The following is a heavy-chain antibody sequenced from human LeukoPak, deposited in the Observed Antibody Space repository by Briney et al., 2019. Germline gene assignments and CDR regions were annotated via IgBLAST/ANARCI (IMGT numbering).Heavy chain of an antibody. CDR2: ISAYNGNT. CDR3: AGGTSSSFDY. J-gene: IGHJ4*02. D-gene: IGHD6-13*01. CDR1: GYTFINYG. Sequence: ASVKVSCKASGYTFINYGISWVRQAPGQGLEWMGWISAYNGNTNYAQNLQGRVTMTTDTSTSTAYMELRSLRSDDTAVYYCAGGTSSSFDYWGQGTLVTVSS. V-gene: IGHV1-18*01.